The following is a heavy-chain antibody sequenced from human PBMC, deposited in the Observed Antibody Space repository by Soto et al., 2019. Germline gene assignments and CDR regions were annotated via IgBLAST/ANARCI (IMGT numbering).Heavy chain of an antibody. CDR2: TYYRSKWFI. D-gene: IGHD3-3*02. Sequence: QVQLQKSGPGLVKPSQNLSLTCAISGDSVSSTSVAWAWIRQSPSRCLECLGRTYYRSKWFIDYAVSLKSRMTITPDTSKNQFSLQLNSVTPEDTAVYYCARDNPLAGPCKGGHVDYWGQGTLVTVSS. V-gene: IGHV6-1*01. J-gene: IGHJ4*02. CDR1: GDSVSSTSVA. CDR3: ARDNPLAGPCKGGHVDY.